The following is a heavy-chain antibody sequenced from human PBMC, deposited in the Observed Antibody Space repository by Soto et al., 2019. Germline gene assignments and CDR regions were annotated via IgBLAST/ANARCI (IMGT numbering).Heavy chain of an antibody. CDR3: ARLMGFGFGESEDY. D-gene: IGHD3-10*01. J-gene: IGHJ4*02. Sequence: HLQLQESGPGLVKPSETLSLSCNVSGGSISRSSFSWAWIRQPPGKGLEWIGSMYYSGNTYYNPSLKSRVTISVDTSKNQFSLILSSVTDADTAVYYCARLMGFGFGESEDYWGQGTVVAVSS. CDR2: MYYSGNT. V-gene: IGHV4-39*01. CDR1: GGSISRSSFS.